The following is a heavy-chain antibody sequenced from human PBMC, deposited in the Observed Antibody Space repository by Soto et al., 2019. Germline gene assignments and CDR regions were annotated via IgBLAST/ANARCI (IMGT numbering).Heavy chain of an antibody. J-gene: IGHJ6*02. CDR2: IYWNDDK. Sequence: GPTLVNPTQTLTLTCTFSGFSLSTSGVGVGWIRQPPGKALEWLALIYWNDDKRYSPSLKSRLTITKDTSKNQVVLTMTNMDPVDTATYYCAHRLGYCSGGSCSRAPVVHYGMDVWGQGTTVTVSS. CDR1: GFSLSTSGVG. D-gene: IGHD2-15*01. CDR3: AHRLGYCSGGSCSRAPVVHYGMDV. V-gene: IGHV2-5*01.